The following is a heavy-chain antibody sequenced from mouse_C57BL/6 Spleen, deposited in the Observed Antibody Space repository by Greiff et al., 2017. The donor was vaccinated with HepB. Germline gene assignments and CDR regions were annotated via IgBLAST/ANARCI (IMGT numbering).Heavy chain of an antibody. J-gene: IGHJ2*01. V-gene: IGHV1-26*01. D-gene: IGHD2-12*01. CDR3: ARYDPRPYYFDY. CDR2: INPNNGGT. Sequence: EVQLQQSGPELVKPGASVKISCKASGYTFTDYYMNWVKQSHGKSLEWIGDINPNNGGTSYNQKFKGKATLTVDKSSSTAYMELRSLTSEDSAVYYCARYDPRPYYFDYWGQGTTLTVSS. CDR1: GYTFTDYY.